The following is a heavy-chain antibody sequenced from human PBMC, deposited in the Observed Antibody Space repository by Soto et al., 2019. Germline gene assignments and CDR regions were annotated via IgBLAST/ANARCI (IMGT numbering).Heavy chain of an antibody. J-gene: IGHJ6*04. V-gene: IGHV3-21*01. CDR1: GFTFSSYS. CDR2: ISSSSSYI. CDR3: ARESSSGWPALHYYGMDV. D-gene: IGHD6-19*01. Sequence: PGGSLRLSCAASGFTFSSYSMNWVRQAPGKGLEWVSSISSSSSYIYYADSVKGRFTISRDNAKNSLYLQMNSLRAEDTAVYYCARESSSGWPALHYYGMDVWGEGTTVTVSS.